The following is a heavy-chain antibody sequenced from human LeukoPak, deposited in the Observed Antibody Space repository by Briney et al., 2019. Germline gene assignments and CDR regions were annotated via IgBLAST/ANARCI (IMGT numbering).Heavy chain of an antibody. CDR3: ARLKELYYFDY. CDR1: GYTFTSYD. Sequence: GASVKVSCKASGYTFTSYDINWVRQATGQGLEWMGWMNPNSGNTGYAQKFQGRVTMTRNASISTAYMELSSLRSEDTAVYYCARLKELYYFDYWGQGTLVTVSS. CDR2: MNPNSGNT. V-gene: IGHV1-8*01. D-gene: IGHD1-1*01. J-gene: IGHJ4*02.